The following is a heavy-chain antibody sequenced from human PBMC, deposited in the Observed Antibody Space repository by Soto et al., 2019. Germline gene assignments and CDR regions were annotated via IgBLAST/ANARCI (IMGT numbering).Heavy chain of an antibody. D-gene: IGHD6-19*01. CDR3: ARGGWAGYSSEGGFDL. J-gene: IGHJ4*02. V-gene: IGHV1-46*01. CDR1: GYTFSLYF. CDR2: FNPAGGGT. Sequence: QVQMVQSGAEVRKTGASVTVSCKASGYTFSLYFVHWVRQAPGGGLEWMGTFNPAGGGTNYAQKFQGRLTMTGDTSTSTAYMELIGLTSDDSALYYCARGGWAGYSSEGGFDLWGQGTLITVSS.